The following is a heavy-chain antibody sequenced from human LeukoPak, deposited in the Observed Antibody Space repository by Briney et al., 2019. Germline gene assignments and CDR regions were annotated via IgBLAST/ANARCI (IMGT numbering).Heavy chain of an antibody. CDR1: GGSISGYF. CDR2: IYYSGST. Sequence: SETLSLTCTVSGGSISGYFWSWIRQPPGKGLDYIGCIYYSGSTNYNPSLESRVTISVDTSKNQFSLKLNSVTAADTAVYYCARHYYDRSGYYYFDYWGQGTLVTVSS. J-gene: IGHJ4*02. CDR3: ARHYYDRSGYYYFDY. V-gene: IGHV4-59*08. D-gene: IGHD3-22*01.